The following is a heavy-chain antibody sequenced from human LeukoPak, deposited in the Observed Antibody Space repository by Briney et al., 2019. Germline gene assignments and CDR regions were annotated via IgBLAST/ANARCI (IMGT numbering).Heavy chain of an antibody. V-gene: IGHV1-8*03. J-gene: IGHJ4*02. Sequence: ASVKVSCKASGYTFTTHHINWVRQATGQGLEWMGYINPNSGSTGYTKRFQGRVTFTRSTSTSTVYMEMSSLTSEDTAVYYCTRAAYCTNGVCYFTGYDHWGQGTLVTVSS. CDR2: INPNSGST. CDR1: GYTFTTHH. CDR3: TRAAYCTNGVCYFTGYDH. D-gene: IGHD2-8*01.